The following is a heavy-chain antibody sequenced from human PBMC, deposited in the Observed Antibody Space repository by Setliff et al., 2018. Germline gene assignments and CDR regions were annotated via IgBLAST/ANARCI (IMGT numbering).Heavy chain of an antibody. CDR3: ARHHRGDIISWFDP. V-gene: IGHV4-39*01. CDR1: GGSISSSSYY. CDR2: IYYSGST. D-gene: IGHD3-10*01. Sequence: SETLSLTCTVSGGSISSSSYYWGWIRQPPGKGLEWIGSIYYSGSTYYNPSLKSRVTISVDTSKNQFSLKLSSVTAADAAVYYCARHHRGDIISWFDPWGQGTLVTVSS. J-gene: IGHJ5*02.